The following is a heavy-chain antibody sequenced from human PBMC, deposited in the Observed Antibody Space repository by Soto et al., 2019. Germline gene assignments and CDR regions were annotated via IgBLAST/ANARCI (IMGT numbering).Heavy chain of an antibody. J-gene: IGHJ4*02. D-gene: IGHD5-12*01. CDR1: GFTFSSYW. CDR2: IHFDGSTT. V-gene: IGHV3-74*01. CDR3: ARDAYFSGYFHFDC. Sequence: EVQLVESGGGLVQPGGSLRLSCAASGFTFSSYWMHWVRQVPGKGLVWVSRIHFDGSTTHYADSVKGRFTISIDNATNTLSLQMNMLRAEDTAVYYCARDAYFSGYFHFDCCDQGTLVTVSA.